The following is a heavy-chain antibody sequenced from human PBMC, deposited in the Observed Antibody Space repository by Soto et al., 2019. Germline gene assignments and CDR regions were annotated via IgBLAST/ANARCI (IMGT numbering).Heavy chain of an antibody. CDR2: ISYSGST. Sequence: QVQLQESGPGLVKPSETLSLTCTVSGGSVSSGSYYWSWIRQPPGKGLEWIGYISYSGSTNYNPSIKSRLTISVDTSKNQFSLKLSSVTAADTAVYYCAREPTTVTNYYYYALDVWGQGTTVTVSS. CDR3: AREPTTVTNYYYYALDV. D-gene: IGHD4-17*01. CDR1: GGSVSSGSYY. V-gene: IGHV4-61*01. J-gene: IGHJ6*02.